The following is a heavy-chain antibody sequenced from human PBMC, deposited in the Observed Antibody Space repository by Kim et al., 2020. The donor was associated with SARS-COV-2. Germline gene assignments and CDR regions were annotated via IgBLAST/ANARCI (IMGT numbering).Heavy chain of an antibody. Sequence: GGSRRLSCAASGGTFSSYAMSWGRQAPGKGLEWVSAIRGRGGSTYYADSVKGRFTISREKSKNTLYLQRNSLRAEDTAVYYCAKDKGAAEYYYYGMDVWG. CDR1: GGTFSSYA. J-gene: IGHJ6*01. CDR3: AKDKGAAEYYYYGMDV. V-gene: IGHV3-23*01. D-gene: IGHD6-13*01. CDR2: IRGRGGST.